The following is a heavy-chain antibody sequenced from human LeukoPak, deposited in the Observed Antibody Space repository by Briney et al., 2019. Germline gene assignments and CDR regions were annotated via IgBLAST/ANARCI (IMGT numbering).Heavy chain of an antibody. CDR2: INHSGST. D-gene: IGHD6-19*01. CDR1: GGSFSGYY. Sequence: SETLSPTCAVYGGSFSGYYWSWIRQPPGKGLEWIGEINHSGSTNYNPSLKSRVTISVDTSKNQFSLKLSSVTAADTAVYYCAREKAVAGTTTFDCWGQGTLVTVSS. J-gene: IGHJ4*02. CDR3: AREKAVAGTTTFDC. V-gene: IGHV4-34*01.